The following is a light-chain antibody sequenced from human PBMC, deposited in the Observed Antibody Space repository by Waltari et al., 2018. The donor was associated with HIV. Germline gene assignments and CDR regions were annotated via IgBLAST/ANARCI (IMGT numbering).Light chain of an antibody. V-gene: IGKV4-1*01. Sequence: IVMTQSPDSLAVSLGERATINCKSSQSVLYSSNNKNYLAWYQQKPGQPPKLLIYWASTRESGVPDRFSGSGSGKDFTLTISSLQAEDVALYYCQQYYSTPRTFGQGTKVEVK. CDR1: QSVLYSSNNKNY. CDR3: QQYYSTPRT. J-gene: IGKJ1*01. CDR2: WAS.